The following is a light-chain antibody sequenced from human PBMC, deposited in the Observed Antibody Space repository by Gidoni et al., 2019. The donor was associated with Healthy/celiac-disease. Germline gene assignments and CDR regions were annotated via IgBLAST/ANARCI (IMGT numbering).Light chain of an antibody. J-gene: IGKJ1*01. CDR3: QQSYSTAAT. V-gene: IGKV1-39*01. CDR2: AAS. Sequence: DIQMTQSPSSLSASVGDRVTITCRESQSISSYLNWYQQKPGTAPKLLIYAASSLQSGVPSRFSGSGSGTDFTLTISSLQPEDFATYYCQQSYSTAATFGQGTKVEIK. CDR1: QSISSY.